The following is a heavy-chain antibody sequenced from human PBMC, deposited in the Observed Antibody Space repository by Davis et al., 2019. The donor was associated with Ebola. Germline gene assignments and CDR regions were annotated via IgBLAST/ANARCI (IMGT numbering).Heavy chain of an antibody. CDR3: AKRWELHYFDY. CDR2: IADSGGAT. Sequence: GESLKISCAASGFTFTDFYMSWIRQAPGKGLEWVSSIADSGGATYYTDSVKGRFAVSRDNSKNTLYLHMNSLRVEDTAVYYCAKRWELHYFDYWGQGALVAVSS. CDR1: GFTFTDFY. V-gene: IGHV3-23*01. D-gene: IGHD1-7*01. J-gene: IGHJ4*02.